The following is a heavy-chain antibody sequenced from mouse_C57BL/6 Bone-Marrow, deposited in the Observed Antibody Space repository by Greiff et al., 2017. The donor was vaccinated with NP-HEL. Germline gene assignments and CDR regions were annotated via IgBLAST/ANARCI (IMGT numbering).Heavy chain of an antibody. CDR1: GYTFTDYY. D-gene: IGHD2-4*01. Sequence: VQLQQSGPELVKPGASVKISCKASGYTFTDYYMNWVKQSHGKSLEWIGDINPNNGGTSYNQKFKGKATLTVDKSSSTAYMELRSLTSEDSAVYYCAGSYYDYWFAYWGQGTLVTVSA. CDR3: AGSYYDYWFAY. CDR2: INPNNGGT. J-gene: IGHJ3*01. V-gene: IGHV1-26*01.